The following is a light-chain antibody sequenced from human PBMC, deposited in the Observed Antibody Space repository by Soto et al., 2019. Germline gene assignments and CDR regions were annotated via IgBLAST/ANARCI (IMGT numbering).Light chain of an antibody. CDR1: SSDVGSYNY. Sequence: QSALTQPASVSGSPGQSITISCTGTSSDVGSYNYVSWYQQHPGKAPNLMIYEVSHRPSGVSNRFSGSKSGNTASLTISGLQADDEADYYCSSYTTTSTYVCGTGTTLTVL. J-gene: IGLJ1*01. CDR2: EVS. CDR3: SSYTTTSTYV. V-gene: IGLV2-14*01.